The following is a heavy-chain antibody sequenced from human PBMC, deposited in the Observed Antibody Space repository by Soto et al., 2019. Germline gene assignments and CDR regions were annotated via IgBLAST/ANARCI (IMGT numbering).Heavy chain of an antibody. J-gene: IGHJ4*02. V-gene: IGHV4-34*01. Sequence: QVQLQQWGAGLLKPSETLSLTCAVSGGSFRGFYWTWIRQSPGKGLEWLGDINHVGITNYNPSLKSRVIITVDTSKSQFSLKLSSVTAADSAVYYCARAHDFWGGRQQPIDSWGQGTLVTVSS. D-gene: IGHD3-3*01. CDR1: GGSFRGFY. CDR2: INHVGIT. CDR3: ARAHDFWGGRQQPIDS.